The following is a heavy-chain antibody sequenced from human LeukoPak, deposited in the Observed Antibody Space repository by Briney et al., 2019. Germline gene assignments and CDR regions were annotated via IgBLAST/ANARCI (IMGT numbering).Heavy chain of an antibody. CDR2: INHSGST. J-gene: IGHJ6*03. CDR1: GGSFSGYY. D-gene: IGHD6-19*01. V-gene: IGHV4-34*01. CDR3: ARRIAVAGYYYYYYMDV. Sequence: PSETLSLTCAVYGGSFSGYYWSWIRQPPGKGLEWIGEINHSGSTNYSPSLKSRVTISVDTSKNQFSLTLSSVTAADTAVYYCARRIAVAGYYYYYYMDVWGKGTTVTISS.